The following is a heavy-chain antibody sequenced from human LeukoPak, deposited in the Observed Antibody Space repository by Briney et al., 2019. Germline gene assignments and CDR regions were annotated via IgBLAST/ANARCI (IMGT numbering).Heavy chain of an antibody. Sequence: GGSLRLSCAASRFTFSSYAMSWVRQAPGKGLEWVSAISGSGGSTYYADSVKGRFTISRDNSKNTLYLQMNSLRAEDTAVYYCAKDRTRYYGSGSPTGSFDYWGQGTLVTVSS. CDR1: RFTFSSYA. CDR2: ISGSGGST. CDR3: AKDRTRYYGSGSPTGSFDY. D-gene: IGHD3-10*01. J-gene: IGHJ4*02. V-gene: IGHV3-23*01.